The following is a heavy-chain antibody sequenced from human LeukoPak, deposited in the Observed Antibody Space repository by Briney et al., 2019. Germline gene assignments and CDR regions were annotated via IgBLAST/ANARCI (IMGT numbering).Heavy chain of an antibody. Sequence: SQTLSLTCAISGDSVSNDNAVWNWIRQSPSRGLEWLGRTYYRSRWNYDYAGSVKGRMTNNPDTSKNQFSLQLNSVAPEDTALYYCARGLMATGFDPWGQGTLVTVSS. CDR1: GDSVSNDNAV. J-gene: IGHJ5*02. D-gene: IGHD5-24*01. V-gene: IGHV6-1*01. CDR2: TYYRSRWNY. CDR3: ARGLMATGFDP.